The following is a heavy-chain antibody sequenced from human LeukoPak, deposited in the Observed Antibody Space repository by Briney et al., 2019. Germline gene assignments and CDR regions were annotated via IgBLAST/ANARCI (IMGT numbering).Heavy chain of an antibody. J-gene: IGHJ6*02. CDR3: ARIRIYYGSGSYRPTYYYYGMDV. V-gene: IGHV2-70*11. D-gene: IGHD3-10*01. Sequence: SGPTLVKPTQTLTLTCTFSGFSLSTSGMCVSWIRQPPGKALERLARIDWDDDKYYSTSLKTRLTISKDTSKNQVVLTMTNMDPVDTATYYCARIRIYYGSGSYRPTYYYYGMDVWGQGTTVTVSS. CDR2: IDWDDDK. CDR1: GFSLSTSGMC.